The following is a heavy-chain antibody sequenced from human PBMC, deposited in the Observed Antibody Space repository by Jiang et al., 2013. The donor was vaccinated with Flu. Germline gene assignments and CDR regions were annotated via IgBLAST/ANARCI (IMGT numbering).Heavy chain of an antibody. CDR3: AREAGWYFKAFDY. V-gene: IGHV3-64*01. J-gene: IGHJ4*02. D-gene: IGHD6-19*01. Sequence: QAPGKGLEXVSAISSNGGSTYYANSVKGRFTISRDNSKNTLYLQMGSLRAEDMAVYYCAREAGWYFKAFDYWGQGTLVTVSS. CDR2: ISSNGGST.